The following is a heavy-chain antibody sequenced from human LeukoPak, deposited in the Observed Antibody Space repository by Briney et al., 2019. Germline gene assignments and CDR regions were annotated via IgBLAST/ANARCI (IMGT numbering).Heavy chain of an antibody. CDR1: GFTFSSYA. J-gene: IGHJ4*02. V-gene: IGHV3-30-3*01. CDR3: VKELTGTLAFDY. D-gene: IGHD1/OR15-1a*01. CDR2: ISYDGSNK. Sequence: GGSLRLSCAASGFTFSSYAMHWVRQAPGKGLEWVAVISYDGSNKYYADSVKGRFTISRDNSKNTVHLQMNSLRAEDTAVYYCVKELTGTLAFDYWGQGTLVTVSS.